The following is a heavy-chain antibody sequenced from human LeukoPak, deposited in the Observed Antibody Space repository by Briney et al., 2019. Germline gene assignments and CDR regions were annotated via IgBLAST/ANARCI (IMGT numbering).Heavy chain of an antibody. CDR2: IYHSGST. CDR1: GYSISSGYY. V-gene: IGHV4-38-2*02. D-gene: IGHD3-16*01. J-gene: IGHJ4*02. Sequence: SETLSLTCTVSGYSISSGYYWGWIRQPPGKGLEWIGSIYHSGSTYYNPSLKSRVTISVDTSKNQFSLKLSSVTAADTAVYYCARVKGDYGANFDYWGQGTLVTVSS. CDR3: ARVKGDYGANFDY.